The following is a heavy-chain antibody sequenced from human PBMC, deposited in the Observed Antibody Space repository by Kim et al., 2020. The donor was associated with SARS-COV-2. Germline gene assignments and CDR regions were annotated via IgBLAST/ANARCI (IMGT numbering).Heavy chain of an antibody. CDR3: ARLRGERRYSSGWSDY. CDR1: GGSFSGYY. D-gene: IGHD6-19*01. V-gene: IGHV4-34*01. CDR2: INHSGST. Sequence: SETLSLTCAVYGGSFSGYYWSWIRQPPGKGLEWIGEINHSGSTNYNPSLKSRVTISVDTSKNQFSLKLSSVTAADTAVYYCARLRGERRYSSGWSDYWG. J-gene: IGHJ4*01.